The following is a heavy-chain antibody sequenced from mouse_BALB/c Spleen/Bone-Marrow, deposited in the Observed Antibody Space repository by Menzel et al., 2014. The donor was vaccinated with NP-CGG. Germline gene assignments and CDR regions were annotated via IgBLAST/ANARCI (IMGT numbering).Heavy chain of an antibody. J-gene: IGHJ2*01. V-gene: IGHV7-3*02. CDR1: GFTFTDYC. CDR3: ARDKGGILFDY. D-gene: IGHD1-1*02. Sequence: EVKLVESGGGLVQPGGSLRLSCATSGFTFTDYCMNWVRQPPGKALEWLGFIRNKANGYTTEYSASVKGRFTISRDNSQSILYLQMNTLRAEDSATYYCARDKGGILFDYWGQGTTLTVSP. CDR2: IRNKANGYTT.